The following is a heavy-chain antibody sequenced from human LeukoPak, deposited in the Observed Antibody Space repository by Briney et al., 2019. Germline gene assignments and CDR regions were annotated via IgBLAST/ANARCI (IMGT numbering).Heavy chain of an antibody. CDR3: ARAPFGFVDY. CDR2: IYYSEST. Sequence: SETLSLTCTVSGGSISSSSYYWSWIRQPPGKGLEWIGYIYYSESTNYNPSPKSRVTISVDTSKNQFSLKLSSVTAADTAVYYCARAPFGFVDYWGRGTLVTVSS. J-gene: IGHJ4*02. CDR1: GGSISSSSYY. D-gene: IGHD3-16*01. V-gene: IGHV4-61*05.